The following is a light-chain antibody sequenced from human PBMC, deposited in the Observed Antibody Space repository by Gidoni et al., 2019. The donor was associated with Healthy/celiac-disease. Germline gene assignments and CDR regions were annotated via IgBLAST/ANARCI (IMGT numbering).Light chain of an antibody. J-gene: IGKJ3*01. CDR1: QRVSSY. CDR2: DAS. V-gene: IGKV3-11*01. CDR3: QQRSNWPIFT. Sequence: EIVLTQSPATLSLSPGERATLSCRASQRVSSYLAWYQQKPGQAPRLLIYDASNSATGIPARFSGSGSGTDFPLTISSLAPEDFAVYYCQQRSNWPIFTFGPGTKVDIK.